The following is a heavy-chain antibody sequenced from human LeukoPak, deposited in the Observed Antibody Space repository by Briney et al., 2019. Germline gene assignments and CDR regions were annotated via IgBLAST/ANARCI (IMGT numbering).Heavy chain of an antibody. J-gene: IGHJ4*02. Sequence: ASVKVSCKASVYTFTSYSISWVRQAPGQGLEGMGWISAYNGNTNYAQKLQGRVTMTTDTSTSTDYMELRSLRSDDTAVYYCAREVVGSYYYFDYWGQGTLVTVSS. D-gene: IGHD1-26*01. CDR2: ISAYNGNT. V-gene: IGHV1-18*01. CDR3: AREVVGSYYYFDY. CDR1: VYTFTSYS.